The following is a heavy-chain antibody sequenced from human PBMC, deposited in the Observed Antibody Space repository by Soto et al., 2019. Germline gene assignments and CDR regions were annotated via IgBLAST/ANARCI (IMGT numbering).Heavy chain of an antibody. J-gene: IGHJ4*02. V-gene: IGHV1-2*02. CDR1: GYTFTGYY. D-gene: IGHD3-3*01. CDR3: GKGRSGDVGVFY. CDR2: ISPNSGGT. Sequence: QVQLVQSGAEVKKSGASVKVSCKASGYTFTGYYIHWVRQAPGQGPEWMGEISPNSGGTKYAQRFQGRVTMNRDTSITTSYMELSNPRPGDTAVYYCGKGRSGDVGVFYWGQGTLVTVYS.